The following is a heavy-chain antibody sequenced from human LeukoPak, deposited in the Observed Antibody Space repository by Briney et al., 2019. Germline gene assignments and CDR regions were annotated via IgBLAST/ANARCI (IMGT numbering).Heavy chain of an antibody. Sequence: GGSLRLSCAASGFTFSSYAMSWVRQAPGKGLEWVSAISGSGGSTYYADSVKGRFTISRDNSKNTLYLQMNSLRAEDTAVYYCAKDSLLGTCRFGVVIPPSLDIWGQGTMVTVSS. V-gene: IGHV3-23*01. J-gene: IGHJ3*02. D-gene: IGHD3-3*01. CDR1: GFTFSSYA. CDR3: AKDSLLGTCRFGVVIPPSLDI. CDR2: ISGSGGST.